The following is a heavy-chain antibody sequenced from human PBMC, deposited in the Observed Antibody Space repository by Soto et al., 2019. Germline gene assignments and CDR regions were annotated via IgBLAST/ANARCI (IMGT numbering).Heavy chain of an antibody. V-gene: IGHV5-51*01. D-gene: IGHD2-15*01. CDR1: GYSFTSYW. CDR2: IYPGDSET. J-gene: IGHJ4*02. Sequence: PGESLKISCKGSGYSFTSYWIGWVRQMPGRGLEWMAIIYPGDSETRYSPSLQGQVTISADKSISTAYLQWNSLKAPDSAMYYCARSPNFCSGGSCYALRFDYWGQGTLVTVSS. CDR3: ARSPNFCSGGSCYALRFDY.